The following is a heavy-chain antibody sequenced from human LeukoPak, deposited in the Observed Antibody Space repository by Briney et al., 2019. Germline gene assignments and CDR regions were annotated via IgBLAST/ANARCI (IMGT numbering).Heavy chain of an antibody. CDR2: IKRKSDGGTP. CDR3: TTSYYGDYDDY. D-gene: IGHD4-17*01. Sequence: PGGSLRLSCAASGFAFNNAWMSWVRQAPGKGLEWVGRIKRKSDGGTPDYAAPVEGRFTISRDDSKNTLYLQMNSLKTEDTAVYYCTTSYYGDYDDYWGQGTLVTVSS. J-gene: IGHJ4*02. V-gene: IGHV3-15*01. CDR1: GFAFNNAW.